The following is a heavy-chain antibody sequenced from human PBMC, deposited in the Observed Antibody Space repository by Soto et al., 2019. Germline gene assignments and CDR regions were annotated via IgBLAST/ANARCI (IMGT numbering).Heavy chain of an antibody. CDR2: ISGSGGST. CDR1: GFTFSSYA. J-gene: IGHJ5*02. D-gene: IGHD3-10*01. Sequence: GSLRRSCAAYGFTFSSYAMSWVRQAPGKGLEWVSAISGSGGSTYYADSVKGRFTISRDNSKNTLYLQMNSLRAEDTAVYYCAKLGSGPEYNWFDPWGQGTVVTVSA. V-gene: IGHV3-23*01. CDR3: AKLGSGPEYNWFDP.